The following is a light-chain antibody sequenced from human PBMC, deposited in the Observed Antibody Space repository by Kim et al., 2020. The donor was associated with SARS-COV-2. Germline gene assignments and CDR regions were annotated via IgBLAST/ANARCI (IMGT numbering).Light chain of an antibody. V-gene: IGLV3-19*01. J-gene: IGLJ3*02. CDR3: HSRDRRGDHWV. Sequence: SSELTQDPAVSVALGQTVRITCQGDSLRSFYASWFQQKPGQAPRLIIYDKYNRPSGIPDRFSGSSSGNTASLTITGAQAEDEADYYCHSRDRRGDHWVFGGGTQLTVL. CDR2: DKY. CDR1: SLRSFY.